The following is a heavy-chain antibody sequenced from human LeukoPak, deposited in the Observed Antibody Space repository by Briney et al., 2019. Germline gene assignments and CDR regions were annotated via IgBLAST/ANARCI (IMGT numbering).Heavy chain of an antibody. V-gene: IGHV4-39*01. CDR1: GDSISSNSYY. CDR3: ASHQYAYIHIFHY. D-gene: IGHD3-16*01. CDR2: IYYSGST. J-gene: IGHJ4*02. Sequence: SETLSLTCTVSGDSISSNSYYWGWIRQPPGKGLEWIGMIYYSGSTYYNPSLKSRVTISVYTSKNQFSLKLSSVTAADTAIYYCASHQYAYIHIFHYWGQGTLVTVSS.